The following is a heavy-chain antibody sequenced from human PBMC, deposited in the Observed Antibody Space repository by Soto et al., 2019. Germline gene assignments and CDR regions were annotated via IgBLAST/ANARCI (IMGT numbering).Heavy chain of an antibody. Sequence: ETLSLTCTVSGGSISSSSYYWGWIRQPPGKGLEWIGSIYYSGSTYYNPSLKSRVTISVDTSKNQFSLKLSSVTAADTAVYYCARLGRVRDGYNSIDYWGQGTLVTVSS. CDR1: GGSISSSSYY. D-gene: IGHD5-12*01. CDR2: IYYSGST. V-gene: IGHV4-39*01. J-gene: IGHJ4*02. CDR3: ARLGRVRDGYNSIDY.